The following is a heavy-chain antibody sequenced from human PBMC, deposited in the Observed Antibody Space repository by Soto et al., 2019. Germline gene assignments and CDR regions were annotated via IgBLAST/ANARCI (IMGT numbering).Heavy chain of an antibody. V-gene: IGHV4-31*03. CDR1: GGSISSGGYY. CDR2: IYYSGST. D-gene: IGHD5-18*01. CDR3: ARDSQLWSLDY. J-gene: IGHJ4*02. Sequence: TLSLTCTVSGGSISSGGYYWSWIRQHPGKGLEWIGYIYYSGSTYYNPSLKSRVTISVDTSKNQFSLKLSSVTAADTAVYYCARDSQLWSLDYWGQGTLVTVSS.